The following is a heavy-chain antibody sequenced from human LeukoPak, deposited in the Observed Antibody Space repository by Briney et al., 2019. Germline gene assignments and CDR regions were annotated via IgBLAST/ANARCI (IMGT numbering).Heavy chain of an antibody. CDR2: ISAYNGNT. CDR1: GYTFTSYG. D-gene: IGHD3-16*01. J-gene: IGHJ5*02. CDR3: ARVTRRGGYNWFDP. Sequence: VASVKVSCKASGYTFTSYGISWVRQAPGQGLEWMGWISAYNGNTNYAQKLQGRVTMTTDTSTSTAYMELRSLRSDDTAVYYCARVTRRGGYNWFDPWGQGTLVTVSS. V-gene: IGHV1-18*01.